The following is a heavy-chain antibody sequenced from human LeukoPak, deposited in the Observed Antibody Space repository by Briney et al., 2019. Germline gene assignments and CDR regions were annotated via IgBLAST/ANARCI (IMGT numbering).Heavy chain of an antibody. J-gene: IGHJ3*02. Sequence: PSETLSLTCTVSGGSISSSSYYWGWIRQPPGKGLEWIGSIYYSGSTYYNPSLKSRVTISVDTSKNQFSLKLSSVTAADTAVYYCARERDGYNWDAFDIWGQGTMVTVSS. CDR3: ARERDGYNWDAFDI. CDR1: GGSISSSSYY. V-gene: IGHV4-39*01. CDR2: IYYSGST. D-gene: IGHD5-24*01.